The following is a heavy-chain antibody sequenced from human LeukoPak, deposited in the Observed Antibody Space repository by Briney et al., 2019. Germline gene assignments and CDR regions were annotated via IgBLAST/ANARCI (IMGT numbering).Heavy chain of an antibody. CDR2: TSAYNGNT. J-gene: IGHJ4*02. D-gene: IGHD5-12*01. CDR1: GYTFTSYY. V-gene: IGHV1-18*04. CDR3: ARGLGYSGYDTMGFDY. Sequence: GASVKVSCKASGYTFTSYYIHWVRQAPGQGLEWMGWTSAYNGNTNYAQKLQGRVTMTTDTSTSTAYMELRSLRSDDTAVYYCARGLGYSGYDTMGFDYWGQGTLVTVSS.